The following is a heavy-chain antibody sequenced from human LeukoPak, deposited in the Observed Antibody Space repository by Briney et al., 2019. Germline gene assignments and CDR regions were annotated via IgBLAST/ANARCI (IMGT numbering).Heavy chain of an antibody. CDR1: GGSFSGYY. J-gene: IGHJ4*02. Sequence: SETLSLTCAVYGGSFSGYYWSWIRQPPGKWLEWIGEINHSGSTNYNPSLKSRVTISVDTSKNQFSLKLSSVTAADTAVYYCARAVAGCLWYWGQGTLVTVSS. CDR2: INHSGST. D-gene: IGHD6-19*01. CDR3: ARAVAGCLWY. V-gene: IGHV4-34*01.